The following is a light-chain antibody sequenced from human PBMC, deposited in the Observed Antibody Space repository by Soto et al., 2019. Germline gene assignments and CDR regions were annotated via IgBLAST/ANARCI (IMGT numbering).Light chain of an antibody. CDR2: GAS. J-gene: IGKJ1*01. V-gene: IGKV3-20*01. CDR3: QQYGSLGT. Sequence: SPATLSVSPGERATLSCRASQSVSNNYLAWYQQKPGQAPRLLIYGASNRATGIPDRFSGSGSGTDFTLTISRLEPEDFAVYYCQQYGSLGTFGQGTKVDIK. CDR1: QSVSNNY.